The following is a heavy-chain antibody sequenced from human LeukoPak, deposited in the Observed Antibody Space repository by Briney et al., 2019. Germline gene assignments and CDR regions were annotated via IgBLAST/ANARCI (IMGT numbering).Heavy chain of an antibody. CDR2: ISSSGSVT. D-gene: IGHD3-16*01. V-gene: IGHV3-11*01. Sequence: PGGSLRLSCAASGFTFSDYYMSWIRQAPGKGLEWVSYISSSGSVTYYGESVKGRFTISRDNAKHSLYLQMNSLRAEDTAVYYCVRDFGGPRDFWGQGTLVTVSS. J-gene: IGHJ4*02. CDR3: VRDFGGPRDF. CDR1: GFTFSDYY.